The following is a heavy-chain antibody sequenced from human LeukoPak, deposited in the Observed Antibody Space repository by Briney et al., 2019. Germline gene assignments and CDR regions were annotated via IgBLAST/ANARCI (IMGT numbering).Heavy chain of an antibody. CDR2: KYSGDST. J-gene: IGHJ4*02. CDR3: ARAAYDRSGYYTPHFDY. D-gene: IGHD3-22*01. Sequence: GEALRHACSASGFPVSSHYMSWVRQAPGKGLEWVSVKYSGDSTYYADSVKGRFTISRDDSKNTLYLQMNSVRAEDTAVYYCARAAYDRSGYYTPHFDYWGQGTLVTVSS. CDR1: GFPVSSHY. V-gene: IGHV3-53*01.